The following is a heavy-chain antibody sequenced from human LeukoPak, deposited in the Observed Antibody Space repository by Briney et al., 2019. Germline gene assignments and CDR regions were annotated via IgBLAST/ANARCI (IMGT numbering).Heavy chain of an antibody. CDR1: GGSISSGDYY. V-gene: IGHV4-61*08. J-gene: IGHJ3*02. CDR2: IYYSGST. Sequence: PSETLSLTCTVSGGSISSGDYYWRWIRQPPGTGLEWIGYIYYSGSTNYNPSLKSRVTISVDTSKNQFSLKLSSVTAADTAVYYCATSLVGALPNDAFDIWGQGTMVTVSS. D-gene: IGHD1-26*01. CDR3: ATSLVGALPNDAFDI.